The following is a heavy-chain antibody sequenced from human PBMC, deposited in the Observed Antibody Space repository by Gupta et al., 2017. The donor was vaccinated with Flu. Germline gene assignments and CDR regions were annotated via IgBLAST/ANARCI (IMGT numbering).Heavy chain of an antibody. CDR3: ARGHWDS. Sequence: EVQLVESGGGLVPPGGSLRLSCAASGFTFSDHDVSWVRQAPGKGLEWVSFIRRSGVPYYTDSVKGRFTSARDNAKNSVYLQMDSLRAEDTAGYYCARGHWDSWGQGTLVTVSS. CDR1: GFTFSDHD. J-gene: IGHJ4*02. CDR2: IRRSGVP. V-gene: IGHV3-48*03.